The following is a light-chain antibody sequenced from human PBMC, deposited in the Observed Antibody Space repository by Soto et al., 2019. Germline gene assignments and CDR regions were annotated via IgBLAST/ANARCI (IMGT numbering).Light chain of an antibody. Sequence: QSALTQPASVSGSPGQSITISCSGTSSDVGGYNYVSWYQQHPGKVPKLMIYEVTNRPSGVSNRFSGSKSGNTASLTISGLQGEDEADYYCSSYTNTGTVVFGGGTKLTVL. V-gene: IGLV2-14*01. CDR2: EVT. CDR3: SSYTNTGTVV. J-gene: IGLJ2*01. CDR1: SSDVGGYNY.